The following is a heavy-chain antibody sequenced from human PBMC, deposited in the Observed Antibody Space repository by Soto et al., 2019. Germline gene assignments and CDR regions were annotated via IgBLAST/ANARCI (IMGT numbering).Heavy chain of an antibody. V-gene: IGHV4-34*01. CDR3: ARGDKNLSYHYGMDV. D-gene: IGHD2-15*01. CDR2: INHSGST. CDR1: GGSFSGYY. J-gene: IGHJ6*02. Sequence: QVQLQQWGAGLLKPSETLSLTCAVYGGSFSGYYWSWIRQPPGKGLEWIGEINHSGSTNYNPSLKSRVTISVDTSKNQFSLKLSSVTAADTAVYYCARGDKNLSYHYGMDVWGQGTTVTVSS.